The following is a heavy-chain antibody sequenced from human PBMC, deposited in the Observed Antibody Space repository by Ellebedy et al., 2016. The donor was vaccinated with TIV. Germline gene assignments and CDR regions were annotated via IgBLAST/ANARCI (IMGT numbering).Heavy chain of an antibody. D-gene: IGHD2-21*02. V-gene: IGHV3-23*01. CDR1: GFTFSSYA. J-gene: IGHJ4*02. CDR3: ARDHLGTAIPYDY. CDR2: ISGSGGST. Sequence: GESLKISCAASGFTFSSYAMSWVRQAPGKGLEWVSAISGSGGSTYYADSVKGRFTISRDNAKNSLYLQMNSLRAEDTAVYYCARDHLGTAIPYDYWGQGTLVTVSS.